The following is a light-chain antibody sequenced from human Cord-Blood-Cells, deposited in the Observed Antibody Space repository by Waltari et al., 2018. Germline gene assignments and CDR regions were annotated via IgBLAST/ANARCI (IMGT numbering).Light chain of an antibody. Sequence: SALTQPPPASSSAGQSVHLSCTGTSSDVGVYNYFSWYQQHPGKAPKLRIYEVSKRPSGVPDRFSGSKSGNTASLTVSGLQAEDEADYYCSSYAGSNNVVFGGGTKLTVL. V-gene: IGLV2-8*02. J-gene: IGLJ2*01. CDR1: SSDVGVYNY. CDR2: EVS. CDR3: SSYAGSNNVV.